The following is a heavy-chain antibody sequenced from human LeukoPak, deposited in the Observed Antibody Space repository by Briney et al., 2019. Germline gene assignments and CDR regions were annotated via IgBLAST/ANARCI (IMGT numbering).Heavy chain of an antibody. J-gene: IGHJ3*02. CDR3: ANNRPYDSSGYYFSDAFDI. Sequence: SETLSLTCTVSGGSISSYYWSWIRQPPGKGLEYIGYIYYSGSTNYNPSLKSRVTISVDTSKNQFSLKLSSVTAADTAVYYCANNRPYDSSGYYFSDAFDIWGQGTMVTVSS. CDR2: IYYSGST. V-gene: IGHV4-59*12. CDR1: GGSISSYY. D-gene: IGHD3-22*01.